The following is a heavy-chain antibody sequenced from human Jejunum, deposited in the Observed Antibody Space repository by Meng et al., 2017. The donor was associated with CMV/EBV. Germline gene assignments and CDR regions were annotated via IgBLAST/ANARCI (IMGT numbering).Heavy chain of an antibody. CDR1: TFSDYG. CDR2: IRYDGTKK. CDR3: AQYGKAAHGHLVPAVY. Sequence: TFSDYGMPWVRHVPGRGLEWVAFIRYDGTKKDYRDSVKGRFTISRDNAKNTLSLKMNSPRVEDTGMYYCAQYGKAAHGHLVPAVYWGQGSRGTVSS. V-gene: IGHV3-33*03. D-gene: IGHD4-17*01. J-gene: IGHJ4*02.